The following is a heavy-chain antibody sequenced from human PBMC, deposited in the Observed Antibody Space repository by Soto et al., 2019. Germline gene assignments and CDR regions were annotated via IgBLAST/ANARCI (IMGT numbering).Heavy chain of an antibody. Sequence: SLKVACKATGCSLTSYYMQWVRQAPGQGLEWMGIINPSGGSTSYAQKFQGRVTMTRDTSTSTVYMELSSLRSEDTAVYYCARVHRDILTGYYIFDYWGQGTLVTVSS. V-gene: IGHV1-46*01. CDR1: GCSLTSYY. J-gene: IGHJ4*02. CDR3: ARVHRDILTGYYIFDY. D-gene: IGHD3-9*01. CDR2: INPSGGST.